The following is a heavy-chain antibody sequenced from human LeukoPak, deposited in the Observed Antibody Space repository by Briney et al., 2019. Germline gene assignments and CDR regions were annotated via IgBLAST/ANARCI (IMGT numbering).Heavy chain of an antibody. J-gene: IGHJ4*02. D-gene: IGHD2-8*02. Sequence: PSETLSLTCAVYGGSFSGYYWSWIRQPPGEGLEWIGEINHSGSTNYNPSLKSRVTISVDTSKNQFSLKLSSVTAADTAVYYCARRVRDIVLDYWGQGTLVTVSS. CDR1: GGSFSGYY. CDR2: INHSGST. CDR3: ARRVRDIVLDY. V-gene: IGHV4-34*01.